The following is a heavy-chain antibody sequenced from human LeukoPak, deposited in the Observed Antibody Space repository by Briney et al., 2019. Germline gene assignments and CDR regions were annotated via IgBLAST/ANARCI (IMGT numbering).Heavy chain of an antibody. CDR1: GVSITSYY. CDR3: ARDLDSGVFDY. V-gene: IGHV4-59*01. CDR2: IYYSGST. Sequence: SETLSLTCTVSGVSITSYYWSWIRQPPGKGLEWISYIYYSGSTNYNPSPKSRVTISVETSKNQFALKLSSVTAADTAVYYCARDLDSGVFDYWGQGSLVTVSS. D-gene: IGHD5-12*01. J-gene: IGHJ4*02.